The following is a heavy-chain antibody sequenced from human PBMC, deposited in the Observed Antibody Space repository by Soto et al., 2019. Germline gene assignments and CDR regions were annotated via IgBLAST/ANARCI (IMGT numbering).Heavy chain of an antibody. CDR3: ARDEDCSGGSCYSDHFDY. V-gene: IGHV1-18*01. J-gene: IGHJ4*02. CDR1: GYTFTSYG. Sequence: ASVKVSCKASGYTFTSYGISWVRQAPGQGLEGMGWISAYNGNTNYAQKLQGRVTMTTDTSTSTAYMELRSLRSDDKAVDYCARDEDCSGGSCYSDHFDYWGQGTLVTVSS. D-gene: IGHD2-15*01. CDR2: ISAYNGNT.